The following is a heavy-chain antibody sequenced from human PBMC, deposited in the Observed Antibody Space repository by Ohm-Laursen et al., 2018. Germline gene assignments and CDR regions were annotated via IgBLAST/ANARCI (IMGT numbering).Heavy chain of an antibody. CDR1: GGSVSRGSYY. J-gene: IGHJ6*02. CDR3: ARLPSGDYNTPRLPKDYVMDV. CDR2: IYYSGST. Sequence: SQTLSLTCTVSGGSVSRGSYYWSWIRQPPGKGLEWIGYIYYSGSTNYNPSLKSRFTISLDTSKNHFSLKMNSVTAADTAVYYCARLPSGDYNTPRLPKDYVMDVWGQGTTVTVSS. D-gene: IGHD4-17*01. V-gene: IGHV4-61*03.